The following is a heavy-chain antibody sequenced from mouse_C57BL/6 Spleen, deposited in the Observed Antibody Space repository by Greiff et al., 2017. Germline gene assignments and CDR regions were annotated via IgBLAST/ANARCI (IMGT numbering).Heavy chain of an antibody. D-gene: IGHD1-1*01. CDR3: ARRPSSYVGYFDV. CDR2: INPNNGGT. CDR1: GYTFTDYY. V-gene: IGHV1-26*01. Sequence: EVQLQQSGPELVKPGASVKISCKASGYTFTDYYMNWVKQSHGKSLEWIGDINPNNGGTSYNQKFKGKATLTVDKSSSTAYMELRSLTSEDSAVYYCARRPSSYVGYFDVWGTGTTVTVAS. J-gene: IGHJ1*03.